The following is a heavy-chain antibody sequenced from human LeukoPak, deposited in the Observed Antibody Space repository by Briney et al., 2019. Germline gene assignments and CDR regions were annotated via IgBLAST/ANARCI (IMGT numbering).Heavy chain of an antibody. CDR2: IIPILGIA. D-gene: IGHD3-22*01. V-gene: IGHV1-69*04. Sequence: ASVKVSCKASGGTFSSYGISWVRQAPGQGLEWMGRIIPILGIANYAQKFQGRVTITADKSTSTAYMELSSLRSEDTAVYYCARRGYDSSGPWDPWGQGTLVTVSS. J-gene: IGHJ5*02. CDR1: GGTFSSYG. CDR3: ARRGYDSSGPWDP.